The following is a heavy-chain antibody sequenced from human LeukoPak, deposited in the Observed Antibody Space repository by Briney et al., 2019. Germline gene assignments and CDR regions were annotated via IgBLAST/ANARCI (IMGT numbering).Heavy chain of an antibody. CDR2: ISGSGGST. CDR3: ANVWIQLWAPLDY. CDR1: GFTLSSYA. V-gene: IGHV3-23*01. Sequence: GGSLRLSCAASGFTLSSYAMSWVRQAPGRGLEWVSAISGSGGSTYYADSVKGRFTISRDNSKNTLYLQMNSLRAEDTAVYYCANVWIQLWAPLDYWGQGTLVTVSS. D-gene: IGHD5-18*01. J-gene: IGHJ4*02.